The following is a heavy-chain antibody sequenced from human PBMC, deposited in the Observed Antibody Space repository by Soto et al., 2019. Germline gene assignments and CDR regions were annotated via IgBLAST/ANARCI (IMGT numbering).Heavy chain of an antibody. CDR3: ARSMSVGNYDYVWGSSQYYFDY. D-gene: IGHD3-16*01. V-gene: IGHV3-30-3*01. CDR1: GFTFSSYA. Sequence: GGSLRLSCAASGFTFSSYAMHWVRQAPGKGLEWVAVISYDGSNKYYADSVKGRFTISRDKSKNTLYLQMNSLRAEDTAVYYCARSMSVGNYDYVWGSSQYYFDYWGQGTLVTVSS. J-gene: IGHJ4*02. CDR2: ISYDGSNK.